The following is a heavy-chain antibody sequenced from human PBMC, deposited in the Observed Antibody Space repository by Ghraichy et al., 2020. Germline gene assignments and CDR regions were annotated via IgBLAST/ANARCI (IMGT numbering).Heavy chain of an antibody. CDR1: GYTLTELS. V-gene: IGHV1-24*01. CDR2: FDPEDGET. CDR3: ATGPYWDSSGYSGGVLDY. D-gene: IGHD3-22*01. Sequence: ASAKVSCKVSGYTLTELSMHWVRQAPGKGLEWMGGFDPEDGETIYAQKFQGRVTMTEDTSTDTAYMELSSLRSEDTAVYYCATGPYWDSSGYSGGVLDYWGQGTLVTVSS. J-gene: IGHJ4*02.